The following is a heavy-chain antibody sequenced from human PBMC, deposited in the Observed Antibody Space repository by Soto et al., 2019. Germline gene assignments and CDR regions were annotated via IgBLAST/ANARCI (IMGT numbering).Heavy chain of an antibody. CDR2: IYPGGSDT. CDR3: ARHSSNFRYYYYAMDV. J-gene: IGHJ6*02. Sequence: GESLKISCKGSGYTFTDYWIGWVRQLPGKGLEWMGIIYPGGSDTRYSPSFQGHVTITVDKSTNAAYLQWNTLRASDTAMYYCARHSSNFRYYYYAMDVWGQGTTVTVSS. CDR1: GYTFTDYW. V-gene: IGHV5-51*01. D-gene: IGHD6-19*01.